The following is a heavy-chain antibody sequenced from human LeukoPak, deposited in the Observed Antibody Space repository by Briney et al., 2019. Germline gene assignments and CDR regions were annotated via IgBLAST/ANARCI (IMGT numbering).Heavy chain of an antibody. CDR1: GGSISSSNW. CDR2: IHHSGST. J-gene: IGHJ3*01. D-gene: IGHD2-2*02. Sequence: SGTLSLTCAVSGGSISSSNWWSWIRQSPGTGLEWIGEIHHSGSTNYNSSLESRVTISIDTSNNQFSLKLTSVTAADTAVYYCASHKYPVQAFDVWGQGTMVTVSS. V-gene: IGHV4-4*02. CDR3: ASHKYPVQAFDV.